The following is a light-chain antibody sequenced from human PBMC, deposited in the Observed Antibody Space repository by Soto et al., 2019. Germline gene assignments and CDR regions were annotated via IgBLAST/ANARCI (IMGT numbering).Light chain of an antibody. J-gene: IGLJ2*01. CDR1: SSDVGSYDL. CDR3: CSYAGTSTLV. CDR2: EVR. V-gene: IGLV2-23*02. Sequence: QSVLTQPASVSGSPGQSITISCTGTSSDVGSYDLVSWYQQHPGKAPKLMIYEVRKRPSGLSNRFSSSKSGNTASLTISGLQAEDEADYYCCSYAGTSTLVFGRGTKLTVL.